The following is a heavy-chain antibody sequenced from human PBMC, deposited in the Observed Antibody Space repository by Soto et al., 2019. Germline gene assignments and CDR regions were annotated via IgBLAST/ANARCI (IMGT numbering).Heavy chain of an antibody. Sequence: GESLKISCKGSGYSFTAYWIAWVRQMPGNGLEWMGTIYPGDSDTRYSPSFQGQVTISADKPITTSFLQWSSLKASDTAMYFCAKVLRGCDSLSGYYFDYWAQGTLVTVSS. V-gene: IGHV5-51*04. CDR2: IYPGDSDT. D-gene: IGHD5-12*01. CDR1: GYSFTAYW. CDR3: AKVLRGCDSLSGYYFDY. J-gene: IGHJ4*02.